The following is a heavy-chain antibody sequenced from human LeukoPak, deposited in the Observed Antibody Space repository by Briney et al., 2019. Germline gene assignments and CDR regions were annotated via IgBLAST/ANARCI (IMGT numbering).Heavy chain of an antibody. J-gene: IGHJ3*02. CDR1: GGAFSSNA. CDR3: ARIRGRGYYYDSSAYDAAFDI. V-gene: IGHV1-69*05. CDR2: IIPLFRSA. D-gene: IGHD3-22*01. Sequence: SVKVSCKASGGAFSSNAITWVRHAPGQGLEWMGRIIPLFRSADYAQKFQGRATLTTDESMTTAYMELSSLRSEDTAVYYCARIRGRGYYYDSSAYDAAFDIWGQGPKVTVSS.